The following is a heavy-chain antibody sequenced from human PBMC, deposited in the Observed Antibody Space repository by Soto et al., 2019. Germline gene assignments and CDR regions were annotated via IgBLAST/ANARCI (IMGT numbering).Heavy chain of an antibody. D-gene: IGHD2-2*02. CDR3: ARWYQMLYGDYYYYYGMDA. CDR1: GYSFTSYW. CDR2: IDPSDSYT. V-gene: IGHV5-10-1*01. Sequence: ESLNISCHGSGYSFTSYWISWVRQMPGKGLEWMGRIDPSDSYTNYSPSFQGHVTISADKSISTAYLQWSSLKASDTAMYYCARWYQMLYGDYYYYYGMDAWGQGTTFTV. J-gene: IGHJ6*02.